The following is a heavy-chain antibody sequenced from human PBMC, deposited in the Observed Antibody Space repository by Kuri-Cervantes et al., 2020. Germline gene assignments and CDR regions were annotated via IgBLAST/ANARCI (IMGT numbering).Heavy chain of an antibody. CDR2: ISSSSSYI. V-gene: IGHV3-21*04. Sequence: LSLTCAASGFTFSSYSMNWVRQAPGKGLEWVSSISSSSSYIYYADSVKGRFTISRDNAKNSLYLQMNSLRAEDTAVYYCARGTGFDWFDPWGQGTLVTVSS. CDR1: GFTFSSYS. D-gene: IGHD1-1*01. CDR3: ARGTGFDWFDP. J-gene: IGHJ5*02.